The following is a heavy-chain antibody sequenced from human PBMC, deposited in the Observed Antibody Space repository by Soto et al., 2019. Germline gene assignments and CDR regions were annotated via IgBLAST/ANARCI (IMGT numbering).Heavy chain of an antibody. D-gene: IGHD3-3*01. Sequence: SETLSLTCAVYGGSFSGYYWSWIRQPPGKGLEWIGEINHSGSTNYNPSLKSRVTISVDTSKNQFSLKLSSVTTADTAVYYCARGLDDFWSGYYFDYWGQGTLVTVSS. CDR3: ARGLDDFWSGYYFDY. J-gene: IGHJ4*02. V-gene: IGHV4-34*01. CDR1: GGSFSGYY. CDR2: INHSGST.